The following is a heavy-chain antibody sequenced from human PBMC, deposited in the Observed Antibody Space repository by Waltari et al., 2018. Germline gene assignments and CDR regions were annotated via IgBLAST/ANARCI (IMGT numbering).Heavy chain of an antibody. Sequence: EVQLVESGGGLAQPGGSLRLSCAASGLSFSNYWMTWVRQASGKGPEWVANIKQDGSEKFYLDSVKSRFTISRDNAKSSLYLQMNNLRVEDTAVYYCTRGGRDSSWYWRDWGQGTLVTVSS. CDR2: IKQDGSEK. CDR1: GLSFSNYW. V-gene: IGHV3-7*01. D-gene: IGHD6-13*01. CDR3: TRGGRDSSWYWRD. J-gene: IGHJ4*02.